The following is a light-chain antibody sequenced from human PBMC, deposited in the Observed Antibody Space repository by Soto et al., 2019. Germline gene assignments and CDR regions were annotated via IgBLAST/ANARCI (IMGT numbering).Light chain of an antibody. CDR3: QQYNNWPPIT. CDR1: QSVRSK. CDR2: GAS. Sequence: EIVLTQSPGTVALSPGERATLSFGASQSVRSKLAWYQQKPGQAPRLFIYGASTRATGIPARFSGSGSGTEFTLTISSLQSEDFAIYYCQQYNNWPPITFGQGTRLEIK. J-gene: IGKJ5*01. V-gene: IGKV3-15*01.